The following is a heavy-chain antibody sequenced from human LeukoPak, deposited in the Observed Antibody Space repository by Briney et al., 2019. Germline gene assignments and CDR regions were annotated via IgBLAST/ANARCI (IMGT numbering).Heavy chain of an antibody. J-gene: IGHJ4*02. V-gene: IGHV3-7*01. D-gene: IGHD3-16*01. CDR2: IHDDGHVR. CDR1: GFTFSAYA. Sequence: GSLRLSCAASGFTFSAYAMSWFRQAPGKGLEWVANIHDDGHVRNYEDSVKGRFTISRDDARSSVYLQLRSLRAEDTALYFCARGRGWVDHWGQGTLVTVSS. CDR3: ARGRGWVDH.